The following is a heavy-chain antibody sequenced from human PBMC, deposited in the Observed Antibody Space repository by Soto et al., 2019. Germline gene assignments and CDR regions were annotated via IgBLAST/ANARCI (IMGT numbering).Heavy chain of an antibody. J-gene: IGHJ4*02. CDR1: GFTFSSYG. CDR2: IWYDGSNK. D-gene: IGHD1-7*01. V-gene: IGHV3-33*01. CDR3: ARDRGNRNYAESFDY. Sequence: GGSLRLSCAASGFTFSSYGMHWVRQAPGKGLEWVAVIWYDGSNKYYADSVKGRFTISRDKSKNTLYLQMNSLRAEDTAVYYCARDRGNRNYAESFDYWGQGTLVTVSS.